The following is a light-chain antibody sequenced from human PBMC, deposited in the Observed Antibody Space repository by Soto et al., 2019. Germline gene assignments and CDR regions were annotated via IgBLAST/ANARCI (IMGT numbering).Light chain of an antibody. Sequence: DIVMTQSPASLAVSLGERATINCKSSQSVLYSPNNKNYLAWYQHKPGQPPKMLIYWASIRESGVPDRFSGSGSGADFTLTISSLQTEDVAVYYCQQYYTAPFTFGGGTKVDIK. CDR2: WAS. J-gene: IGKJ4*01. CDR3: QQYYTAPFT. CDR1: QSVLYSPNNKNY. V-gene: IGKV4-1*01.